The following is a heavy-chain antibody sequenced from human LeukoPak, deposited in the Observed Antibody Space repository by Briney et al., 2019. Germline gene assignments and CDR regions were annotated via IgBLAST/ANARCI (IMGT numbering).Heavy chain of an antibody. Sequence: PSETLSLTCTVSGGSISSGSYYWSWIRQPAGKGLEWIGRIYTSGSTNYNPSLKSRVTISVDTSKNQFSLKLSSVTAADTAVYYCARVAGRGYSYGATFDYWGQGTLVTISS. CDR3: ARVAGRGYSYGATFDY. V-gene: IGHV4-61*02. J-gene: IGHJ4*02. CDR1: GGSISSGSYY. CDR2: IYTSGST. D-gene: IGHD5-18*01.